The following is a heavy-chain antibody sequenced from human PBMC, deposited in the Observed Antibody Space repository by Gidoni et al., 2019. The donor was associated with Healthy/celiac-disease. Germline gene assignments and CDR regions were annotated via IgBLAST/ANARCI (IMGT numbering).Heavy chain of an antibody. CDR1: GYSFTSYW. CDR2: IYPGDSDT. D-gene: IGHD6-13*01. V-gene: IGHV5-51*01. J-gene: IGHJ5*02. Sequence: EVQLVQSGAEVKKPGESLKISCKGSGYSFTSYWIGWVRQMPGKGLEWMGIIYPGDSDTRYSPSFQGQVTISADKSISTAYLQWSSLKASDTAMYYCARLAEAVAAGYSSSWYVWFDPWGQGTLVTVSS. CDR3: ARLAEAVAAGYSSSWYVWFDP.